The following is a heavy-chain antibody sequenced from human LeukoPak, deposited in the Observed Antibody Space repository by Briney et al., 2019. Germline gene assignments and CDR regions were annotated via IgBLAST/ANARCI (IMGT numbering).Heavy chain of an antibody. CDR2: INHSGST. D-gene: IGHD1-26*01. CDR1: GGSFSGYY. V-gene: IGHV4-34*01. CDR3: ARLRVGATFIDY. J-gene: IGHJ4*02. Sequence: SETLSLTCAVYGGSFSGYYWSWIRQPPGKGLEWIGEINHSGSTNYNPSLKSRVTISVDTSKNQFSLKLSSVTAADTAVYYCARLRVGATFIDYWGRGTLVTVSS.